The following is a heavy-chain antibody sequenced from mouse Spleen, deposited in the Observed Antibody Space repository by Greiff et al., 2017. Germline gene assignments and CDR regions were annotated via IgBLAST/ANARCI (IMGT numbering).Heavy chain of an antibody. D-gene: IGHD2-1*01. Sequence: EVKLMESGPGLVKPSQSLSLTCTVTGYSITSDYAWNWIRQFPGNKLEWMGYISYSGSTSYNPSLKSRISITRDTSKNQFFLQLNSVTTEDTATYYCARRGNGNYGYAMDYWGQGTSVTVSS. CDR3: ARRGNGNYGYAMDY. CDR2: ISYSGST. CDR1: GYSITSDYA. V-gene: IGHV3-2*02. J-gene: IGHJ4*01.